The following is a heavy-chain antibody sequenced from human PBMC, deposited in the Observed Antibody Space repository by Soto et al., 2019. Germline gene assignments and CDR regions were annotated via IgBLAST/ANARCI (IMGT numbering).Heavy chain of an antibody. Sequence: PGGSLILSCAASGFTFNTYAMRSVCQSPGQGLEWVSAISGSDGSTYYADSVKGRFTISRDNSKNTLYLQMNSLRAEGTAVYYCAKDQQYDVDSESYNWFDPWGQGTLVTVSS. CDR1: GFTFNTYA. CDR3: AKDQQYDVDSESYNWFDP. V-gene: IGHV3-23*01. CDR2: ISGSDGST. J-gene: IGHJ5*02. D-gene: IGHD3-10*02.